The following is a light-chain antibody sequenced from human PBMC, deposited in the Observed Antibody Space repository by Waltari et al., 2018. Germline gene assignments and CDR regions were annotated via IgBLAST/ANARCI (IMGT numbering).Light chain of an antibody. J-gene: IGKJ1*01. CDR1: QGISNS. CDR3: QQYYSTSSWT. CDR2: AAS. V-gene: IGKV1-NL1*01. Sequence: DIQVTQSPSSLSASVGDRVTITCRASQGISNSLAWYQQKPGKAPKLLLYAASRLESGVPSRFSGSGSGTDYTLTISSLQPEDFATYYCQQYYSTSSWTFGQGTKVEIK.